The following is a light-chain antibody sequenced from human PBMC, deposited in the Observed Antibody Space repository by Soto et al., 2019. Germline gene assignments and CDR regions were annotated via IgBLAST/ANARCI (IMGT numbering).Light chain of an antibody. V-gene: IGLV2-8*01. CDR1: SSDVGGYNY. CDR2: EVT. J-gene: IGLJ2*01. CDR3: SSYAGNNVVI. Sequence: QSALTQPPSASGSPRQSVTISCTGTSSDVGGYNYVSWYQQHPGKVPKLLIYEVTRRPLGVPDRFSGSKSGNTASLTVSALQAEDEAHYYCSSYAGNNVVIFGGGTKLTVL.